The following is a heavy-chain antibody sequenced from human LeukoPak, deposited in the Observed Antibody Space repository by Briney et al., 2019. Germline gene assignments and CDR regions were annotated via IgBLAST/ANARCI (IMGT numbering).Heavy chain of an antibody. V-gene: IGHV3-21*06. CDR1: GFSLSSFS. D-gene: IGHD6-19*01. CDR2: ISSTGGQI. J-gene: IGHJ4*02. CDR3: ARDRGAGWYGDLGY. Sequence: GGSLRLSCAASGFSLSSFSMNWVREAPGKGLEWVASISSTGGQIFYADSVEGRFTISRDNAKNSLYLRMSSLRGEDTAVYYCARDRGAGWYGDLGYWGQGTLVTVSS.